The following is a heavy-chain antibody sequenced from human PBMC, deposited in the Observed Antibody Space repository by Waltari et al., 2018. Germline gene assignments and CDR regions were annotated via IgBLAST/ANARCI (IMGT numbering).Heavy chain of an antibody. CDR3: ARDKRQQVYDY. V-gene: IGHV3-21*01. CDR1: GFTFRSYS. CDR2: ISSSSRYI. J-gene: IGHJ4*02. D-gene: IGHD6-13*01. Sequence: EVQLVESGGGLVKPGGSLRLSCAASGFTFRSYSMNWVRQAPGKGLEWVSAISSSSRYIYYADSVKRRFTISRDNAKNSLYLQMNSMRAEDTAVYYCARDKRQQVYDYWGQGTLVTVSS.